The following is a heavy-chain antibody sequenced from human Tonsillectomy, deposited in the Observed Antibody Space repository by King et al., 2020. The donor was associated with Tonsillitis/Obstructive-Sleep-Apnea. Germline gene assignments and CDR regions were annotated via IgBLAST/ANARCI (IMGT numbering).Heavy chain of an antibody. CDR2: ITSNSYT. CDR3: ASQTDYIGGPIDY. D-gene: IGHD4/OR15-4a*01. Sequence: VQLVESGGGLVKPGGSLRLSCAASGFSFSDYYMTWIRQAPGKGLEWVSYITSNSYTNYADSVKGRFTISRDDAKNSVYLQMNSLRAEDTAVYYCASQTDYIGGPIDYWGQGTLVTVSS. V-gene: IGHV3-11*05. J-gene: IGHJ4*02. CDR1: GFSFSDYY.